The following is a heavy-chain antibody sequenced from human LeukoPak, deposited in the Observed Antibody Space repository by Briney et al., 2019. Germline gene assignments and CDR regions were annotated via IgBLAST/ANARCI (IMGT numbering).Heavy chain of an antibody. Sequence: GGSLRLSCAASGFTFSAFWMTWVRQAPGKGLEWVAVIWYDGSNKYYADSVKGRFTLSRDSSKNTLDLQMNSLRAEDTAVYYCAKDQEQWLYYYYGMDVWGQGTTVTVSS. CDR2: IWYDGSNK. J-gene: IGHJ6*02. V-gene: IGHV3-33*06. CDR1: GFTFSAFW. D-gene: IGHD6-19*01. CDR3: AKDQEQWLYYYYGMDV.